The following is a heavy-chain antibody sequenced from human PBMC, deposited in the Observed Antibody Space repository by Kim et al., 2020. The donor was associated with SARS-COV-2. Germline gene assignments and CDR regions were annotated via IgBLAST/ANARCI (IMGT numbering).Heavy chain of an antibody. CDR1: GFTFSSYS. J-gene: IGHJ2*01. Sequence: GGSLRLSCAASGFTFSSYSMNWVRQAPGKGLEWVSSISSSSSYIYYADSVKGRFTISRDNAKNSLYLQMNSLRAEDTAVYYCARAPMVTIYWYFDLWGRGTLVTVSS. D-gene: IGHD2-21*02. V-gene: IGHV3-21*01. CDR2: ISSSSSYI. CDR3: ARAPMVTIYWYFDL.